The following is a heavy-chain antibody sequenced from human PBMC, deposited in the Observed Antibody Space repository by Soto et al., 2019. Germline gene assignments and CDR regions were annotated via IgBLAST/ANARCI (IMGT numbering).Heavy chain of an antibody. CDR1: GYTFTSYY. Sequence: QVQLVQSGAEVKKPGASVKVSCKASGYTFTSYYMHWVRQAPGQGLEWMGIINPSGGSTSYAQKFQGRVTMTRDTSTSTVYMQLSSLCSEDTAVYYCARDIVVLPAAIGVYWFDPWGQGTLVTVSS. D-gene: IGHD2-2*02. CDR2: INPSGGST. V-gene: IGHV1-46*03. J-gene: IGHJ5*02. CDR3: ARDIVVLPAAIGVYWFDP.